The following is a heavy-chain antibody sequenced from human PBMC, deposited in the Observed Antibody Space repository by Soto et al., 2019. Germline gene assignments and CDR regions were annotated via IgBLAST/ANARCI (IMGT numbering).Heavy chain of an antibody. CDR1: GFTFSSYG. D-gene: IGHD2-21*02. J-gene: IGHJ2*01. V-gene: IGHV3-33*01. Sequence: QVQLVESGGGVVQPGRSLRLSCAASGFTFSSYGMHWVRQAPGKGLEWVAVIWYDGSDKYYADSVKGRFTISRDNSKNTLYLQMSSLRAADTAVYYWAREGRPVVTATQPYWYFDLWGRGTLVTVSS. CDR3: AREGRPVVTATQPYWYFDL. CDR2: IWYDGSDK.